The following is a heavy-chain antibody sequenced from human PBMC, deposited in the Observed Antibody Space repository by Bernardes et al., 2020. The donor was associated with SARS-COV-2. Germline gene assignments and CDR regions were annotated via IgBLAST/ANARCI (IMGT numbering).Heavy chain of an antibody. CDR2: INHSGST. J-gene: IGHJ6*02. CDR1: GGSFSGYY. Sequence: SETLSLTCAVYGGSFSGYYWSWIRQPPGKGLEWIGEINHSGSTNYNPSLKSRVTISVDTSKNQFSLKLSSVTAADTAVYYCARWSRYYYYGMDVRGQGTTVTVSS. CDR3: ARWSRYYYYGMDV. V-gene: IGHV4-34*01.